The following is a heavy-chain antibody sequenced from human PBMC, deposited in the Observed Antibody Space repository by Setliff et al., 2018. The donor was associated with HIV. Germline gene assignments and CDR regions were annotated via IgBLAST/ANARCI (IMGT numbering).Heavy chain of an antibody. CDR2: IIPMLSIA. J-gene: IGHJ6*02. D-gene: IGHD6-19*01. CDR3: ARGEGYSSGWFKYYYKALDV. V-gene: IGHV1-69*10. CDR1: GDTFSNYA. Sequence: SVKVSCKASGDTFSNYALSWVRQAPGQGLEWMGGIIPMLSIANYAQKFQDRLTITADESTSTAYMELSSLTSDDTAVYHCARGEGYSSGWFKYYYKALDVWGQGTTVTVSS.